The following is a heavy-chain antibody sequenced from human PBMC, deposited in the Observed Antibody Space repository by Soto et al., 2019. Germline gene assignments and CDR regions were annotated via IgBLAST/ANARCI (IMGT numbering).Heavy chain of an antibody. V-gene: IGHV3-48*03. Sequence: EVQLVESGGDLVQPGGSLRLSCAASGFTFSSYEMNWVRQAPGKGLEWLSYISKTGTTIYYADSVKGRFIVSRDNAKNSLYLQMNSLRAEDTAVYFCAKEADMAKIYSPRHFDYWGQGTPVTVSS. D-gene: IGHD1-1*01. J-gene: IGHJ4*02. CDR1: GFTFSSYE. CDR3: AKEADMAKIYSPRHFDY. CDR2: ISKTGTTI.